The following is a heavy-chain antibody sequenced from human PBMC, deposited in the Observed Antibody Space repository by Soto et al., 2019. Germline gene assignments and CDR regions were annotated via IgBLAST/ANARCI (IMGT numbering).Heavy chain of an antibody. D-gene: IGHD3-10*02. Sequence: AGGSLRLSCAASGFTFSNAWMSWVRQAPGKGLEWVGRIKSKTDGGTTDYAAPVKGRFTISRDDSKNTLYLQMNSLKTEDTAVYYCTTEVAYYYVFDYWSQGALVTVSS. CDR2: IKSKTDGGTT. V-gene: IGHV3-15*01. CDR1: GFTFSNAW. CDR3: TTEVAYYYVFDY. J-gene: IGHJ4*02.